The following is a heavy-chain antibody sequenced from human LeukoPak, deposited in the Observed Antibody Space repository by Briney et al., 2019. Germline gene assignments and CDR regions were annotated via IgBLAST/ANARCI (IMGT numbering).Heavy chain of an antibody. CDR1: GFTFSSYA. CDR2: ISYDGSNK. V-gene: IGHV3-30-3*01. CDR3: ARDIGNYYDSSGYPRDYYYYGMDV. J-gene: IGHJ6*02. Sequence: GGSLRLSCAASGFTFSSYAMHWVRQAAGKGLEWVAVISYDGSNKYYADSVKGRFTISRDNSKNTLYLQMNSLRAEDTAVYYCARDIGNYYDSSGYPRDYYYYGMDVWGQGTTVTVSS. D-gene: IGHD3-22*01.